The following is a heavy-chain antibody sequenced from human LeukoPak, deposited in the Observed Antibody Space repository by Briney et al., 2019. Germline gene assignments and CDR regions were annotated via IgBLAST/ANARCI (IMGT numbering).Heavy chain of an antibody. J-gene: IGHJ4*02. CDR3: ATTSSAMIVYYFDY. CDR1: GLTFASYA. V-gene: IGHV3-23*01. CDR2: ISGRGDET. Sequence: GGSLRLSCAASGLTFASYAMTWVRQAPGRALEWVSTISGRGDETFYTDAVKGRFTISRDNSWSIVFLQMNSLRAEDTAVYYCATTSSAMIVYYFDYWGQGTLVTVSS. D-gene: IGHD3-22*01.